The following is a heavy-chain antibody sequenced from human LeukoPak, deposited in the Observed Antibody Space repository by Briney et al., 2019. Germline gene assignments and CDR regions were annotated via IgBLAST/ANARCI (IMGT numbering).Heavy chain of an antibody. Sequence: KAGGSLRLSCAASGFTFSDYYMSWIRQAPGKGLEWVSYISSSGSTIYHADSVKGRFTISRDNAKNSLYLQMNSLRAEDTAVYYCARDIYDSSGDAFDTWGQGTMVTVSS. CDR3: ARDIYDSSGDAFDT. V-gene: IGHV3-11*04. D-gene: IGHD3-22*01. J-gene: IGHJ3*02. CDR1: GFTFSDYY. CDR2: ISSSGSTI.